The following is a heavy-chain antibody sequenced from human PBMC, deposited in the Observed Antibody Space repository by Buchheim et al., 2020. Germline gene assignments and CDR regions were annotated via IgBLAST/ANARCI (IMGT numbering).Heavy chain of an antibody. V-gene: IGHV3-48*03. CDR1: GFTFRTYE. Sequence: EVQLVESGGGLVQPGGSLRLSCAASGFTFRTYEMNWVRQAPGKGLEWISYINSGGSPIYYADSVKGRFTISRDDARNSLYLQMNSLRAEDTAVYYCVREPAVSGTGAGDYWGQGTL. CDR2: INSGGSPI. J-gene: IGHJ4*02. D-gene: IGHD6-19*01. CDR3: VREPAVSGTGAGDY.